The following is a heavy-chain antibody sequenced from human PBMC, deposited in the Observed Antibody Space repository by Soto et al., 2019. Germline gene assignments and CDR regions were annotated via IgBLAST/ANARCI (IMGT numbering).Heavy chain of an antibody. CDR2: IYKSGTT. J-gene: IGHJ4*02. V-gene: IGHV4-59*01. CDR1: GGSISDYS. Sequence: QVQLQVSGPGLVKPSETLSLTCSVSGGSISDYSWSWIRQPPGRGLEWIGYIYKSGTTNYNPSLKSRVTISVDTSKNLFSRKLSSVTAADTAVYFCARDQNGSPHFDYWGQGTLVTVSS. CDR3: ARDQNGSPHFDY. D-gene: IGHD1-26*01.